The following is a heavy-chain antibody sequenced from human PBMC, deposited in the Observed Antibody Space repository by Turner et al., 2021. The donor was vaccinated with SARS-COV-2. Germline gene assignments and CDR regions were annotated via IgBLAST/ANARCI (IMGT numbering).Heavy chain of an antibody. V-gene: IGHV3-30*18. J-gene: IGHJ4*02. CDR3: AKIVGVLDY. Sequence: QVQLVESGGGVVQPGRSLSLSCAASGFTFSSYGMHWVRQAPGKGLEWVAIISYDGSNKYYADSVKGRFTISRDNSKNTLYLQMNSLRAEDTAVYYCAKIVGVLDYWGQGTLVTVSS. D-gene: IGHD3-22*01. CDR2: ISYDGSNK. CDR1: GFTFSSYG.